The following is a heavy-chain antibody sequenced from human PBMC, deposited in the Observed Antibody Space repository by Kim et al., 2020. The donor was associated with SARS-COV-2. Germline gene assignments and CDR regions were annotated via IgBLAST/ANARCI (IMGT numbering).Heavy chain of an antibody. V-gene: IGHV3-7*01. Sequence: GGSLRLSCAASGFSFSTYWMTWVRQVPGRGLEWVANIAPDGGEKYYVDSLRGRFTISRDNARSSLYLQMNTLRAEDTAEYYCARKTALDYWGQGTLVTVSS. CDR1: GFSFSTYW. CDR2: IAPDGGEK. J-gene: IGHJ4*02. CDR3: ARKTALDY.